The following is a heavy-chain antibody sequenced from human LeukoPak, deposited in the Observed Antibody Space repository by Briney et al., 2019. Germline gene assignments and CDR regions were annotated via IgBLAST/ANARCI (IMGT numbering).Heavy chain of an antibody. CDR1: GFTFSSYW. J-gene: IGHJ4*02. CDR2: INSDGSST. CDR3: ARDHGATLAREYYFDY. V-gene: IGHV3-74*01. Sequence: AGGSLRLSCAASGFTFSSYWMHWVRQAPGKGLVWVSRINSDGSSTSYADSVKGRFTISRDNSKNTLYLQMNSLRAEDTAVYYCARDHGATLAREYYFDYWGQGTLVTVSS. D-gene: IGHD5-12*01.